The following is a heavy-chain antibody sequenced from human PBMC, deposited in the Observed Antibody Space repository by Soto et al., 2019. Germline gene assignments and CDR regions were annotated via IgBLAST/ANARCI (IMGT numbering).Heavy chain of an antibody. CDR3: AKVFVYDSSGYFPYFDY. CDR2: ISYDGSNK. V-gene: IGHV3-30*18. D-gene: IGHD3-22*01. Sequence: GGSLRLSCAASGFTFSSYGMHWVRQAPGKGLEWVAVISYDGSNKYYADSVKGRFTISRDNSKNTLYLQMNSLRAEDTAVYYCAKVFVYDSSGYFPYFDYWGQGTLVTVSS. J-gene: IGHJ4*02. CDR1: GFTFSSYG.